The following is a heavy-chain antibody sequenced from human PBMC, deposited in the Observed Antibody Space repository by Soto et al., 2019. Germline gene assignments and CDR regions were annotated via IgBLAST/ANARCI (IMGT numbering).Heavy chain of an antibody. CDR3: AKVASSSWLQYFDS. D-gene: IGHD6-13*01. J-gene: IGHJ4*02. CDR1: EFTFSSYV. Sequence: PGGSLRLSCAASEFTFSSYVMSWVRQAPGKGLEWVSSVSSNSDTTFYAVSVKGRFTISRDNSKNTLYLQMNSLRAEDTAVYYCAKVASSSWLQYFDSWGQGTLVTVSS. V-gene: IGHV3-23*01. CDR2: VSSNSDTT.